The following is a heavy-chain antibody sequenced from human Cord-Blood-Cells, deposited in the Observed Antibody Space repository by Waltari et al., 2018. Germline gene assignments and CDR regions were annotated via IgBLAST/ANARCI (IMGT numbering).Heavy chain of an antibody. D-gene: IGHD3-10*01. Sequence: QVQLQESGPGLVKPSETLSLTCAVSGYSISSGYYWGWLRQPPGKGLEWIGSIYHSGSTYYNPSLKSRVTISVDTSKNQFSLKLSSVTAADTAVYYCARSPVSPPVYWGQGTLVTVSS. J-gene: IGHJ4*02. CDR3: ARSPVSPPVY. CDR1: GYSISSGYY. V-gene: IGHV4-38-2*01. CDR2: IYHSGST.